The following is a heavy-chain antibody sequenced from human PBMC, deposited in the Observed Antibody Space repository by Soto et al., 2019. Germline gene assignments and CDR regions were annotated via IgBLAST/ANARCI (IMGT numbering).Heavy chain of an antibody. V-gene: IGHV3-21*01. CDR2: ISSSSSYI. CDR1: GFTFSSYS. D-gene: IGHD3-9*01. J-gene: IGHJ4*02. CDR3: ARDSSNYDILTGDFDY. Sequence: EVQLVESGGGLVKPGGSLRLSCAASGFTFSSYSMNWVRQAPGKGLEWVSSISSSSSYIYYADSVKGRFTISRDNAKNSRYLQMNSLRAEDTAVYYCARDSSNYDILTGDFDYWGQGTLVTVSS.